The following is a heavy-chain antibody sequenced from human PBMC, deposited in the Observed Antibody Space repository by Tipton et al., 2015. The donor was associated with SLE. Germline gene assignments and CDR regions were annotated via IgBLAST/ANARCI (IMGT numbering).Heavy chain of an antibody. Sequence: TLSLTCAVYGGSFSGYYWSWIRQPPGKGLEWIGEINHSGSTNYNPSLKSRVTISVDTSKNQFSPKVRSVAAADTAVYYCAGEYMDVWGKGTTVTVSS. CDR3: AGEYMDV. CDR1: GGSFSGYY. J-gene: IGHJ6*03. CDR2: INHSGST. V-gene: IGHV4-34*01. D-gene: IGHD3-10*01.